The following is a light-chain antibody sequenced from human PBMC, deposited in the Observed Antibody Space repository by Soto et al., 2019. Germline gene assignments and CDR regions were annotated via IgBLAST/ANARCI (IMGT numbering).Light chain of an antibody. CDR1: SSDVGGYAY. V-gene: IGLV2-8*01. CDR3: CSYAGSNTFV. CDR2: EVS. J-gene: IGLJ1*01. Sequence: LTQPPSASGSPGQSVTIACTGTSSDVGGYAYVSWYQQHPGKAPKVIIYEVSKRPSGVPDRFSASKSGNTASLTVSGLQAEDEADYYCCSYAGSNTFVFGTGTKV.